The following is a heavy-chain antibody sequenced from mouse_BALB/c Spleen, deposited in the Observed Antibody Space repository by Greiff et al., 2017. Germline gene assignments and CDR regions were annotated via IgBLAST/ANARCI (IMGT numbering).Heavy chain of an antibody. CDR2: ISSGSSTI. Sequence: EVKLVESGGGLVQPGGSRKLSCAASGFTFSSFGMHWVRQAPEKGLEWVAYISSGSSTIYYADTVKGRFTISRDNPKNTLFLQMTSLRSEDTAMYYCARDYYFDVWGAGTTVTVSS. V-gene: IGHV5-17*02. J-gene: IGHJ1*01. D-gene: IGHD2-13*01. CDR3: ARDYYFDV. CDR1: GFTFSSFG.